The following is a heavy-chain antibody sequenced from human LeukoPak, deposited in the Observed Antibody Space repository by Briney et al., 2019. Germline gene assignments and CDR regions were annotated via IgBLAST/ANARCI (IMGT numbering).Heavy chain of an antibody. CDR2: INPNSGGT. CDR1: GYTFTGYY. Sequence: ASVKVSCKASGYTFTGYYMHWVRQAPGQGLEWMGWINPNSGGTNYAQKLQGRVTMTRDTSISTAYMELSRLRSDDTAVYYCARPLTFGGVYYFDYWGQGTLVTVSS. CDR3: ARPLTFGGVYYFDY. V-gene: IGHV1-2*02. J-gene: IGHJ4*02. D-gene: IGHD3-16*01.